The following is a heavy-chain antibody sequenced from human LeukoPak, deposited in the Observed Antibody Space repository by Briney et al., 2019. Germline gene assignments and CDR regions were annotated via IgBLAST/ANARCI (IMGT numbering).Heavy chain of an antibody. CDR2: ISSSSSYI. D-gene: IGHD2-15*01. J-gene: IGHJ4*02. V-gene: IGHV3-21*01. CDR1: GFTFRSYS. Sequence: GGSLRLSCAASGFTFRSYSMNWVRQAPGKGLEWVSSISSSSSYIYYADSVKGRFTISRDNAKNSLYLQMNSLRAEDTAVYYCAREGCSGGSCYEPYYFDYWGQGTLVTVSS. CDR3: AREGCSGGSCYEPYYFDY.